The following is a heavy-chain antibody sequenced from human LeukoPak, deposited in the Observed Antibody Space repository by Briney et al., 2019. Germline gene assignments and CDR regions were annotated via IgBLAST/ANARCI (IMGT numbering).Heavy chain of an antibody. CDR1: GYTFSGYY. V-gene: IGHV1-2*02. D-gene: IGHD3/OR15-3a*01. CDR3: ARDWTSSLDY. Sequence: ASVKVSCKSSGYTFSGYYIHWVRQGPGQGLEWMGWINPNSGTNYAQNFQGRVTMTRDTSISTAYMELSRLRSEDTAVYYCARDWTSSLDYWGQGTLVTVSS. CDR2: INPNSGT. J-gene: IGHJ4*02.